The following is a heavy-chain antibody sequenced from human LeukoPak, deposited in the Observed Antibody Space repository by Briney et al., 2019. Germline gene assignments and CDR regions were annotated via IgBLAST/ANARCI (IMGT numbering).Heavy chain of an antibody. CDR3: AKDEGGITMIEPNYYFDY. V-gene: IGHV3-23*01. CDR2: ISGSGDST. Sequence: PGGSLRLSCTASGFTFNNYAMSWVRQAPGKGLDWVSSISGSGDSTYYADSVKGRFTISRDNSKSTLYLQMNTLRAEDTAVYYCAKDEGGITMIEPNYYFDYWGQGTLVTVSS. J-gene: IGHJ4*02. D-gene: IGHD3-22*01. CDR1: GFTFNNYA.